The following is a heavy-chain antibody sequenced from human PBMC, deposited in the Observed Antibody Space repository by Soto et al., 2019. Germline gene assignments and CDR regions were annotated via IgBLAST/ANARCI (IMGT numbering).Heavy chain of an antibody. V-gene: IGHV1-18*01. Sequence: QVQLVQSGAEVKKPGASVKVSCKASGYTFTSYGISWVRQAPGQGLEWMGWISAYNGNTNYAQKLQGRVTMTTDTXTXTXXMELRRLRSDDTAVYYCARDRGYGSGSDYYYGMDVWGQGTTVTVSS. CDR3: ARDRGYGSGSDYYYGMDV. CDR2: ISAYNGNT. CDR1: GYTFTSYG. D-gene: IGHD3-10*01. J-gene: IGHJ6*02.